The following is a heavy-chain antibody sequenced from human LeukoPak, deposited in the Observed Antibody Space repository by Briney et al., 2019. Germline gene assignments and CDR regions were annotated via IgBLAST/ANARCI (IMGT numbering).Heavy chain of an antibody. J-gene: IGHJ6*03. CDR3: ARAGWLGYYYYYMDV. D-gene: IGHD3-10*01. V-gene: IGHV4-34*01. CDR1: GGSFSGYY. CDR2: INHSGST. Sequence: SETLSLTCAVYGGSFSGYYWSWIRQPPGKGLEWIGEINHSGSTNYNPSLKSRVTISVDTSKNQFSLKLSSVTAADTAVYYCARAGWLGYYYYYMDVWGKGTTVTVSS.